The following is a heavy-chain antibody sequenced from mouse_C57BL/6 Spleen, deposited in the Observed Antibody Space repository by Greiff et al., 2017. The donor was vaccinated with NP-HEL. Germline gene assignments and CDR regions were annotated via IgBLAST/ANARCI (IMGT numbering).Heavy chain of an antibody. CDR2: IYPGDGDT. V-gene: IGHV1-80*01. D-gene: IGHD1-1*01. CDR3: ARRSTVVAPFDY. CDR1: GYAFSSYW. J-gene: IGHJ2*01. Sequence: QVHVKQSGAELVKPGASVKISCKASGYAFSSYWMNWVKQRPGKGLEWIGQIYPGDGDTNYNGKFKGKATLTADKSSSTAYMQLSSLTSEDSAVYFCARRSTVVAPFDYWGQGNTLTVSS.